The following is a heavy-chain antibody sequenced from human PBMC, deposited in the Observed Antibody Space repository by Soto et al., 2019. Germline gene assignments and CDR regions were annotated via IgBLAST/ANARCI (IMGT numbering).Heavy chain of an antibody. CDR3: AKAPGYNSGWFDY. J-gene: IGHJ4*02. CDR2: ISYDGSTK. D-gene: IGHD6-19*01. CDR1: GFTFSSYG. V-gene: IGHV3-30*18. Sequence: GGSLRLSCAASGFTFSSYGVHWVRQAPGKGLEWVALISYDGSTKYYADSVKGRFTISRDNSKNTLDLQMNSLRAEDTAVYYCAKAPGYNSGWFDYWGQGTLVTVSS.